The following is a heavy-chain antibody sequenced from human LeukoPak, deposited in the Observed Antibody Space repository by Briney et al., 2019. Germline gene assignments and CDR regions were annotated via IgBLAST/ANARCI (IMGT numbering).Heavy chain of an antibody. Sequence: GGSLRLSCAASGFTFSSYAMSWVRQAPGKGLEWVSGLSGSGGGTYYADSVKGRFTISRDNSKNTLYLQMNSLRAEDTALYYCAKDFLSHSSGWYYFGFWGQGTLVTVSS. CDR2: LSGSGGGT. V-gene: IGHV3-23*01. CDR3: AKDFLSHSSGWYYFGF. CDR1: GFTFSSYA. D-gene: IGHD6-19*01. J-gene: IGHJ4*02.